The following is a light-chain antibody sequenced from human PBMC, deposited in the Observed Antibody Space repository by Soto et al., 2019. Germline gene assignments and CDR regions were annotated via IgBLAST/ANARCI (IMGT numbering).Light chain of an antibody. V-gene: IGLV2-11*01. J-gene: IGLJ1*01. CDR3: CSYAGNYIYV. CDR2: DVS. Sequence: QSALTQPRSESGSPGQSVTISCTGSSGDIDSYNYVSWYQQHPGKAPKLIIYDVSKRPSGVPDRFSGSKSGNTASLTISGRQSEDEADYYCCSYAGNYIYVFGTGTKLTVL. CDR1: SGDIDSYNY.